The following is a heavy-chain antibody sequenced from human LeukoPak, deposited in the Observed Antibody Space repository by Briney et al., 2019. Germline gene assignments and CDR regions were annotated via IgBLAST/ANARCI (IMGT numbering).Heavy chain of an antibody. CDR2: ISAYNGNT. CDR3: ARVLRRYYGSVPTDNWFDP. D-gene: IGHD3-10*01. Sequence: ASVKVSCKASGYTFTSYGISWVRQAPGRGLEWMRWISAYNGNTNYAQKLQGRVTMTTDTSTSTAYMELRSLRSDDTAVYCCARVLRRYYGSVPTDNWFDPWGQGTLVTVSS. J-gene: IGHJ5*02. V-gene: IGHV1-18*01. CDR1: GYTFTSYG.